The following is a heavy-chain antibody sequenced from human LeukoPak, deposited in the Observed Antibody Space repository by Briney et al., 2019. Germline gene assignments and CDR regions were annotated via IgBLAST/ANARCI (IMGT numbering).Heavy chain of an antibody. CDR3: AKETRIVVVTAASLDY. CDR1: GFTFSSYA. Sequence: GGSLRLSCAASGFTFSSYAMSWVRQAPGKGLEWVSAISGSGGSTYYADSVKGRFTISRDNSKNTLYLQMNSLRAEDTAVYYCAKETRIVVVTAASLDYWGQGTLVTVSS. J-gene: IGHJ4*02. V-gene: IGHV3-23*01. CDR2: ISGSGGST. D-gene: IGHD2-2*01.